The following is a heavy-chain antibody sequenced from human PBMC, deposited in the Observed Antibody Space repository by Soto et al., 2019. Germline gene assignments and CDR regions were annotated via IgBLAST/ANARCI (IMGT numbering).Heavy chain of an antibody. Sequence: EVQLVESGGGLVQPGGSLRLSCAASGFTFSNYAMTWVRQAPGKGMEWVSSISGSGGSTYYADSVKGRFTLSRDNSKNTLFLQMDSLRAEDTALYYCANNGRFCSGGTCYSEADSWGPGTLATVSS. CDR2: ISGSGGST. V-gene: IGHV3-23*04. CDR3: ANNGRFCSGGTCYSEADS. D-gene: IGHD2-15*01. J-gene: IGHJ4*02. CDR1: GFTFSNYA.